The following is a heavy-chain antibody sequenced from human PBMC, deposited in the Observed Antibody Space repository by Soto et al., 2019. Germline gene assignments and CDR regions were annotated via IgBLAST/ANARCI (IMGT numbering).Heavy chain of an antibody. CDR2: INGRSNYK. D-gene: IGHD1-26*01. J-gene: IGHJ4*01. CDR3: AREDGIAGETSAFDY. CDR1: GFIFSPYV. Sequence: GGSLRLFCAPFGFIFSPYVMNVVRHAPVKVLEWFSSINGRSNYKYYANSVRGRFTISRDNAKNSLFLQMSSLTAEDTAVYYCAREDGIAGETSAFDYWGHGTLVTVSS. V-gene: IGHV3-21*01.